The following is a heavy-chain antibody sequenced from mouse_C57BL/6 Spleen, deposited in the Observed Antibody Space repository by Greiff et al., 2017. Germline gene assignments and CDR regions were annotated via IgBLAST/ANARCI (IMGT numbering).Heavy chain of an antibody. Sequence: EVHLVESGGGLVKPGGSLKLSCAASGFTFSSYTMSWVRQTPEKRLEWVATTSGGGGNTYYPDSVKGRFTISRDNAKNTLYLQMSSLRSEDTALYYCARHTPSDYWGQGTTLTVSS. J-gene: IGHJ2*01. CDR3: ARHTPSDY. CDR1: GFTFSSYT. CDR2: TSGGGGNT. V-gene: IGHV5-9*01.